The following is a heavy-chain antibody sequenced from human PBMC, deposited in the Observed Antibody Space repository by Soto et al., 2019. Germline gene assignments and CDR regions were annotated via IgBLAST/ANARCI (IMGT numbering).Heavy chain of an antibody. D-gene: IGHD6-19*01. CDR3: ARDSPGSSFFDY. CDR2: IYYSGST. V-gene: IGHV4-59*01. Sequence: SETLSLTCTVSGGSISSYYWSWIRQPPGKGLEWIGYIYYSGSTNYNPSLKSRVTISVDTSKNQFSLKLSSVTAADTAVYYCARDSPGSSFFDYWGQGTLVTFSS. CDR1: GGSISSYY. J-gene: IGHJ4*02.